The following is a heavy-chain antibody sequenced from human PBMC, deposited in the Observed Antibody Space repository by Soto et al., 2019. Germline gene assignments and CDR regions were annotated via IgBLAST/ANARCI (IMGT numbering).Heavy chain of an antibody. CDR3: AKLSSGSQPTDY. CDR2: ISGSGGST. Sequence: GGSLRLSCAASGLTFSRYAMSWVRQAPGKGLDWVSTISGSGGSTYYADSVKGRFTISRDNSRNTLYLQMNSLRAEDTALYYCAKLSSGSQPTDYWGQGTLVTVSS. CDR1: GLTFSRYA. J-gene: IGHJ4*02. V-gene: IGHV3-23*01. D-gene: IGHD3-22*01.